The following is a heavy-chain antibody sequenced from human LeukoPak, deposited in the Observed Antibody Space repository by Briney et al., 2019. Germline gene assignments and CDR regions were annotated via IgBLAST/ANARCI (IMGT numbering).Heavy chain of an antibody. Sequence: SETLSLTCTVSGGSISSYYWSWIRQPAGKGLEWIGRIYSSGSTKYNPSLKTRVTMSVDTSKNQFSLKLSSVTAADTAVYSCARSSSWYGGFDYWGQGTLVTVSS. CDR1: GGSISSYY. D-gene: IGHD6-13*01. V-gene: IGHV4-4*07. CDR3: ARSSSWYGGFDY. J-gene: IGHJ4*02. CDR2: IYSSGST.